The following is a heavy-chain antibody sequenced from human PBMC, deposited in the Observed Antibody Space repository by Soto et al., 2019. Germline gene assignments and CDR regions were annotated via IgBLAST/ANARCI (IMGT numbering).Heavy chain of an antibody. CDR1: GFTFNTHW. Sequence: EVQLVESGGGVVQPGGSLRLSCTASGFTFNTHWMHWVRQPPGKGLVWVSRIYFDVITTNYADSVKGRLTVSRDNANNTVYLHVNTLRDEDTAVYYCARGGAMGVDYWGQGTLVNVAS. CDR3: ARGGAMGVDY. V-gene: IGHV3-74*01. CDR2: IYFDVITT. J-gene: IGHJ4*02. D-gene: IGHD1-26*01.